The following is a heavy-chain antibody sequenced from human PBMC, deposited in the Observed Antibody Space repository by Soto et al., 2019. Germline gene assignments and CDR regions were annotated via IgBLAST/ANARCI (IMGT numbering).Heavy chain of an antibody. CDR3: ARVRRDSIAFFYYGMDV. D-gene: IGHD3-22*01. CDR2: INPDDSDT. V-gene: IGHV5-51*01. J-gene: IGHJ6*02. CDR1: GYSFTTHW. Sequence: GESLKISCKGSGYSFTTHWIGWVRQMPGKGLEWMGIINPDDSDTRYSPSFQGQVTISADKSISTAYLQWSSLKASDTAMYYCARVRRDSIAFFYYGMDVWGQGTTVTVSS.